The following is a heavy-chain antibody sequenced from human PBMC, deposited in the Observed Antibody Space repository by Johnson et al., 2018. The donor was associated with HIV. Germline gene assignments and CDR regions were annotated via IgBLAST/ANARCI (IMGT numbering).Heavy chain of an antibody. D-gene: IGHD6-6*01. CDR3: ARDLELAGGYSSSSGLSAFDI. CDR2: ISSSGGTI. CDR1: GFTFSDYY. Sequence: QVLLVESGGGLVKPGGSLRLSCAASGFTFSDYYMSWIRQTPGKGLEWVSYISSSGGTIYYADSVKGRFSISRDNSKSTLYLQTNSLRAEDTAVYYCARDLELAGGYSSSSGLSAFDIWGQGTMVTVSS. V-gene: IGHV3-11*04. J-gene: IGHJ3*02.